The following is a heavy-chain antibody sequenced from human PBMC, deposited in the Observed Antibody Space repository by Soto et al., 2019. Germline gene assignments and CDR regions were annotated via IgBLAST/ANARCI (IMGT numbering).Heavy chain of an antibody. CDR3: ARIAVAGTGYFDY. CDR1: GGSISSGGYS. J-gene: IGHJ4*02. CDR2: IYHSGST. D-gene: IGHD6-19*01. V-gene: IGHV4-30-2*01. Sequence: PSXTLSLTCAVSGGSISSGGYSWSWIRQPPGKGLEWIGYIYHSGSTYYNPSLKSRVTISVDRSKNQFSLKLSSVTAADTAVYYCARIAVAGTGYFDYWGQGTLVTVSS.